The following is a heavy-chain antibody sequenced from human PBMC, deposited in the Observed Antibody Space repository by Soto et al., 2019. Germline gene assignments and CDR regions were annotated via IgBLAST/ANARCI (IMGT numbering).Heavy chain of an antibody. J-gene: IGHJ4*02. Sequence: PGGSLSLSCAASGFTFSSYLIHCVRQAPGNGLTWISRINSDGSEKFYVASVMGRFAISRDNAKNSLYLQMDRLRADDTAVYYCARGLLTFGGVIVVAFDFWGLGTLVTVSS. V-gene: IGHV3-74*01. CDR1: GFTFSSYL. CDR3: ARGLLTFGGVIVVAFDF. CDR2: INSDGSEK. D-gene: IGHD3-16*02.